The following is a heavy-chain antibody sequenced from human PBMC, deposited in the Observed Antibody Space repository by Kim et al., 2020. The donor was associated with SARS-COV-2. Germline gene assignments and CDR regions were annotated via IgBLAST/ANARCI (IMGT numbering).Heavy chain of an antibody. CDR1: GGSFSGYY. Sequence: SETLSLTCAVYGGSFSGYYWSWIRQPPGKGLEWIGEINHSGSTNYNPSLKSRVTISVDTSKNQFSLKLSSVTAADTAVYYCARWGKLRYFDWAFDYWGQGTLVTVSS. V-gene: IGHV4-34*01. CDR3: ARWGKLRYFDWAFDY. D-gene: IGHD3-9*01. CDR2: INHSGST. J-gene: IGHJ4*02.